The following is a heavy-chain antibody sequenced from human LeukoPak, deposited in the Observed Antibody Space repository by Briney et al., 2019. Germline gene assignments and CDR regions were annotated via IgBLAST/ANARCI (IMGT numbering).Heavy chain of an antibody. V-gene: IGHV4-4*07. CDR3: ARDWARVEISGYYYYMDV. CDR2: IYTSGST. Sequence: SETLSLTCTVSGGSISSYYWSWIRQPPGKGLEWIGRIYTSGSTNYNPSLKSRVTMSVDTSKNQFSLKLSSVTAADTAVYYCARDWARVEISGYYYYMDVWGKGTTVTISS. D-gene: IGHD5-24*01. J-gene: IGHJ6*03. CDR1: GGSISSYY.